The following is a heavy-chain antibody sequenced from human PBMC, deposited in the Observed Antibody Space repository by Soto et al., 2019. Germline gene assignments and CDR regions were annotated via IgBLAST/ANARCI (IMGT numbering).Heavy chain of an antibody. CDR3: AKTRLYDNNDYHRDGFDV. Sequence: EMKLLESGGGLVQPGGSLRLSCAASGFPFRTYSMSWVRQAPRKGLEWVSGISGSGTATYYTASVKGRFTVSRDNSKDTLFLQMNTLRVEDTAVYYCAKTRLYDNNDYHRDGFDVWGPGTVVTVS. V-gene: IGHV3-23*01. CDR1: GFPFRTYS. J-gene: IGHJ3*01. CDR2: ISGSGTAT. D-gene: IGHD3-22*01.